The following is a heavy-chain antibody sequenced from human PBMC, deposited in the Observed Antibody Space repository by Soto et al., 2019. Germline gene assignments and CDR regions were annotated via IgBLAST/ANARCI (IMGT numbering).Heavy chain of an antibody. Sequence: QVHLVQSGTEVKKPGSSVKVSCKASGGTFSSSGFSWERQAPGQGLEWMGMIVSSLDTTNYAQKFQARVTITADEVTSTAYMEWRSLRSEHTDVYYCARWPQPRYTADPYAVDVWGQGTRVIVSS. V-gene: IGHV1-69*11. J-gene: IGHJ6*02. CDR1: GGTFSSSG. D-gene: IGHD3-16*02. CDR3: ARWPQPRYTADPYAVDV. CDR2: IVSSLDTT.